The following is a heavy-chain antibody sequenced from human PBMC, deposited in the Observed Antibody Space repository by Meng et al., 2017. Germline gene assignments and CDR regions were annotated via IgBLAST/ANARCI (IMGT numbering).Heavy chain of an antibody. D-gene: IGHD2/OR15-2a*01. CDR2: IYHSGST. CDR1: GGSISSGGYP. V-gene: IGHV4-30-2*01. CDR3: ARARTTNQSKYRNAYNWFDP. Sequence: QLQLQESGSGLVKPSQTLSLTCAVSGGSISSGGYPWSWIRQPPGKGLEWIGYIYHSGSTHYNPSLKSRVIMSVDTSKNQFSLKLYSVTAADTAVYYCARARTTNQSKYRNAYNWFDPWGQGTLVTVSS. J-gene: IGHJ5*02.